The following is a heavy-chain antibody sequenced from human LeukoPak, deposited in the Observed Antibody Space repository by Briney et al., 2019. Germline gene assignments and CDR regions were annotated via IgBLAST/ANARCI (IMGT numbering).Heavy chain of an antibody. Sequence: PSETLSLTCTVSGGSISSYYWSWIRQPAGKGLEWIGRIYTSGSTNYNPSLKSRVTMSVDTSKNQFSLKLSSVTAADTAVYYCAREYCSSTSCYLYNWYFDLWGRSTLVTVSS. CDR3: AREYCSSTSCYLYNWYFDL. J-gene: IGHJ2*01. CDR1: GGSISSYY. V-gene: IGHV4-4*07. D-gene: IGHD2-2*01. CDR2: IYTSGST.